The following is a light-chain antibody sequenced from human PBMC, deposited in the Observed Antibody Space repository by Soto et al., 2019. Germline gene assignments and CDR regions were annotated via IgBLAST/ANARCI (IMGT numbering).Light chain of an antibody. CDR3: AAWDASLGGFYV. CDR2: SNN. CDR1: RSSIGSNT. Sequence: QSVLTQPPSASGTPGQRLTISCSGSRSSIGSNTVNWYQHLPGSAPKLLIYSNNHRPSGVPDRFSASKAGASASMAISGLQSEDEGDYYCAAWDASLGGFYVFASGTKVTVL. J-gene: IGLJ1*01. V-gene: IGLV1-44*01.